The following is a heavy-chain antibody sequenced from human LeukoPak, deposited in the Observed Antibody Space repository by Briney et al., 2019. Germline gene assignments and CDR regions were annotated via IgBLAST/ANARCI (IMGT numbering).Heavy chain of an antibody. CDR3: ARAGWLRFTTTEELDLDV. CDR1: GFTVSSNY. D-gene: IGHD5-12*01. J-gene: IGHJ6*02. V-gene: IGHV3-53*01. Sequence: GGSLRLSCAASGFTVSSNYMSWVRQAPGKGLERVSVFYGGGRTYYADSVKGRFTISRDNFKNTLYLQMNSVRPEDTAVYYCARAGWLRFTTTEELDLDVWGQGTTVTVSS. CDR2: FYGGGRT.